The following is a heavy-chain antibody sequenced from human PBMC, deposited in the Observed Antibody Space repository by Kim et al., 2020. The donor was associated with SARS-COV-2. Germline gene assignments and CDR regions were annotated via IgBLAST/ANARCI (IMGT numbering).Heavy chain of an antibody. J-gene: IGHJ4*02. CDR3: ARGGYGSDWYFFDY. V-gene: IGHV3-48*02. D-gene: IGHD6-13*01. CDR2: IGGTI. Sequence: GGSLRLSCAASGFTFNSHSMNWVRQAPGKGLEWVSHIGGTIHYADSVKGRFTISRDNAQTSVYLQMNSLRDEDTAVYYCARGGYGSDWYFFDYWGQGTLVTVSS. CDR1: GFTFNSHS.